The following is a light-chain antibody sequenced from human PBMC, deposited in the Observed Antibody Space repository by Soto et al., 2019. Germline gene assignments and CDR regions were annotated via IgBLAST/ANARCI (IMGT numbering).Light chain of an antibody. CDR1: QSLLHSNGYNY. CDR2: LGS. J-gene: IGKJ1*01. CDR3: MQALQPPGT. Sequence: DIVMTQSPLSLPVTPGEPASISCRSSQSLLHSNGYNYLDWYLQKTGQSPQLLIYLGSNRASGVPDRFSGSGSGTDFTLKISRVEAEDVGVYYFMQALQPPGTFGQGTKVEIK. V-gene: IGKV2-28*01.